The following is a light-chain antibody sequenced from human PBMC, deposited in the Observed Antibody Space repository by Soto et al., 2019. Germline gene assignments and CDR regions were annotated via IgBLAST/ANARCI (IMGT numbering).Light chain of an antibody. Sequence: QSVLTQPPSVSAAPGQTVTISCSGSSSNIGNNYVSWYQQLPGTAPKLLIYDNNKRPSGIPDRFSDSKSGTSATLGITGLRTGDEADYYCGTWDSSLSAYVFGTGTKLTVL. V-gene: IGLV1-51*01. CDR1: SSNIGNNY. CDR2: DNN. CDR3: GTWDSSLSAYV. J-gene: IGLJ1*01.